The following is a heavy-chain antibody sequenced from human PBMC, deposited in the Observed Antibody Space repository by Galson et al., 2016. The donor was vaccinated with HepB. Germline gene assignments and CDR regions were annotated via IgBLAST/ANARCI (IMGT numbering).Heavy chain of an antibody. D-gene: IGHD5-24*01. CDR1: GLNFSRYW. V-gene: IGHV3-74*01. CDR2: VNTDERTR. CDR3: ARGRWLELDY. Sequence: SLRLSCAASGLNFSRYWMHWVRQAPGRGLVWVSRVNTDERTRIYADSVKGRFTISRDNAKNTLYLQMNSLRAEDTAVYYCARGRWLELDYWGQGTLVTVSS. J-gene: IGHJ4*02.